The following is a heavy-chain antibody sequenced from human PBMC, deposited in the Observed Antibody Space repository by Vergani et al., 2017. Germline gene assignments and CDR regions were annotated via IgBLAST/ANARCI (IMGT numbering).Heavy chain of an antibody. CDR2: ISSSSSTI. J-gene: IGHJ4*02. V-gene: IGHV3-48*01. CDR1: GFTFSSYS. Sequence: EVQLVESGGGLVQPGGSLRLSCAASGFTFSSYSMNWVRQAPGKGLEWVSYISSSSSTIYYADSVKGRFTISRDNSKNTLYLQMNSLRAEDTAVYYCARDAHYYGSGSYFDYWGQGTLVTVSS. CDR3: ARDAHYYGSGSYFDY. D-gene: IGHD3-10*01.